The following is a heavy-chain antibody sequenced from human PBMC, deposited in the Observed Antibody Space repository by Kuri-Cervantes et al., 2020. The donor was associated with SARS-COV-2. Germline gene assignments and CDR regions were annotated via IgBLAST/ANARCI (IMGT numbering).Heavy chain of an antibody. D-gene: IGHD1-26*01. J-gene: IGHJ4*02. V-gene: IGHV4-34*01. Sequence: GSLRLSCAVYGGSFSGYYWSWIRQPPGKGLEWIGEINHSGGTNYNPSLKSRVTISVDTSKNQFPLKLSPVTAADTAVYYCARGWYPVGATILYYFDYWGQGTLVTVSS. CDR2: INHSGGT. CDR1: GGSFSGYY. CDR3: ARGWYPVGATILYYFDY.